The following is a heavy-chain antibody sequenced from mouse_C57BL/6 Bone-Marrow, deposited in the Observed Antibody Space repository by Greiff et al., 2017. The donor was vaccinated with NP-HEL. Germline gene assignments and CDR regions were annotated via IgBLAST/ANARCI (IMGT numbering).Heavy chain of an antibody. CDR2: IYPRSGNT. CDR3: AREEDYYGSSLAWFAY. CDR1: GYTFTSYG. D-gene: IGHD1-1*01. V-gene: IGHV1-81*01. J-gene: IGHJ3*01. Sequence: VQLQQSGAELARPGASVKLSCKASGYTFTSYGISWVKQRPGQGLEWIGEIYPRSGNTYYNEKFKGKATLTADKSSSTAYMELRSLTSEDSAVYFCAREEDYYGSSLAWFAYWGQGTLVTVSA.